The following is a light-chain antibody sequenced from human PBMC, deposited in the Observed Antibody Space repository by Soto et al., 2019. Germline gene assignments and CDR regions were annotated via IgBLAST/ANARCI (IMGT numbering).Light chain of an antibody. CDR3: MSYTTTSSFV. J-gene: IGLJ1*01. CDR1: RSDIGTYNY. CDR2: DVS. V-gene: IGLV2-14*03. Sequence: SVLTQPASMSGSPGQSITISCTGTRSDIGTYNYLSWYQQHPGKAPRLVISDVSNRPSGVSNRFSGSKSGNTASLTITGLQSEDEADYYCMSYTTTSSFVFGSGTKVTVL.